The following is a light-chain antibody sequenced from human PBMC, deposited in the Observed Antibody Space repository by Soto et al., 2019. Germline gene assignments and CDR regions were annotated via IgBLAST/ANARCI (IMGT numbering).Light chain of an antibody. CDR3: QQRNYSPFT. J-gene: IGKJ4*01. CDR1: QSVSNY. CDR2: DAF. Sequence: EIVLTQSPATLSLSPGERATLSCRASQSVSNYLAWYQQKPGQPPRLLIYDAFTRATGIPARFSGSGSGTDFTLTITRLEAEDFAVYYCQQRNYSPFTFGGGTKVEIK. V-gene: IGKV3-11*01.